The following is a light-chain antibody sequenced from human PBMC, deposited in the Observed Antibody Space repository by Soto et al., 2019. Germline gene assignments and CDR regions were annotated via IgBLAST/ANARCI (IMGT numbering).Light chain of an antibody. CDR3: HQYGYSPNT. Sequence: EIVLTQSPGTLSLSPGERATLSCRASRSVSSRYFAWYQQRPGQAPRLLIYGTSNRATGIPDKFSGSGSGTDFTLTMSRLEPEDFAVYFCHQYGYSPNTFGQGTKLEIK. CDR2: GTS. CDR1: RSVSSRY. J-gene: IGKJ2*01. V-gene: IGKV3-20*01.